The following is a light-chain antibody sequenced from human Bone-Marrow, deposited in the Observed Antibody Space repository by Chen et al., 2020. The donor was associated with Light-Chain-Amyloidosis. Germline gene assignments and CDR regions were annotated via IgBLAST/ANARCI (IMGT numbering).Light chain of an antibody. Sequence: QSVLTQPPSVTAAPGQKVTISCYGSNANIRINYVSWYQQLPGTSPKLLIYENNQRPSEIPDRFSGSKSGTSATLGVAGLQTGDEADYYCATWDSSLTVWMFGGGTKLTVL. CDR3: ATWDSSLTVWM. J-gene: IGLJ3*02. CDR1: NANIRINY. V-gene: IGLV1-51*02. CDR2: ENN.